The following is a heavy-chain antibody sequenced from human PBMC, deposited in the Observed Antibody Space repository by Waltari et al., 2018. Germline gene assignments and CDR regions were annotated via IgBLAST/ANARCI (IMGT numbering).Heavy chain of an antibody. J-gene: IGHJ4*02. CDR1: GYSINSGYY. Sequence: QVQLQESGPGLLKPSETLSLTCGVSGYSINSGYYWGWIRQPPGKGLEWIGTIYHDGSTFTNPSLKRRLTMSMATSKTEFSLNMSSVTAADTAVYYCTRQVLGYCTSAPCRRLDSWGQGTLVTVSS. CDR3: TRQVLGYCTSAPCRRLDS. V-gene: IGHV4-38-2*01. D-gene: IGHD2-2*03. CDR2: IYHDGST.